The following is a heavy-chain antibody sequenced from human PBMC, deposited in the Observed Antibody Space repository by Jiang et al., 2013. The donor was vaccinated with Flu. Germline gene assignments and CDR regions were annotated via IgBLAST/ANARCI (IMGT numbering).Heavy chain of an antibody. CDR1: GYSFTSYW. Sequence: GAEVKKPGESLRISCKGSGYSFTSYWISWVRQMPGKGLEWMGRIDPSDSYTNYSPSFQGHVTISADKSISTAYLQWSSLKASDTAMYYCAVGDSSGYYPYYFDYWGQGTLVTVSS. V-gene: IGHV5-10-1*01. CDR3: AVGDSSGYYPYYFDY. J-gene: IGHJ4*02. CDR2: IDPSDSYT. D-gene: IGHD3-22*01.